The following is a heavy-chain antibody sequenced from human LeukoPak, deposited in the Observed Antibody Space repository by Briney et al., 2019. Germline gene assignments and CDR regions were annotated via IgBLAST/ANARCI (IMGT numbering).Heavy chain of an antibody. CDR1: GFTFSSYW. J-gene: IGHJ4*02. V-gene: IGHV3-7*04. CDR3: ARVYSGYYNYFDY. Sequence: PGGSLRLSCAASGFTFSSYWMSWVRQAPGKGLEWVANIKQDGSEKYYVDSVKGRFTISRDNAKNSLYLQMNSLRAEDTAVYYCARVYSGYYNYFDYWGQGTLVTVSS. D-gene: IGHD5-12*01. CDR2: IKQDGSEK.